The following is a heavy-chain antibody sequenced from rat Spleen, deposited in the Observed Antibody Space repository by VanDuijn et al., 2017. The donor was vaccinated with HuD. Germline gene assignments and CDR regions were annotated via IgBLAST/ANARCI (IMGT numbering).Heavy chain of an antibody. V-gene: IGHV5-25*01. J-gene: IGHJ2*01. CDR1: GFTFSAYY. D-gene: IGHD1-9*01. Sequence: EVQLVESDGGLVQPGRSLKLSCAASGFTFSAYYMAWVRQAPTKGLEWVATISPSGVTYYRDSVKGRFTVSRENAKSTLYFLIDSLRSEDTATYYCARRHYGYTDYFDYWGQGVMVTVSS. CDR2: ISPSGVT. CDR3: ARRHYGYTDYFDY.